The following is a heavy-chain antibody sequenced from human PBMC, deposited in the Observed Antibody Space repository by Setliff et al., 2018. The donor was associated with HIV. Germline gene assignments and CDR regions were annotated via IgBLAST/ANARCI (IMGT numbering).Heavy chain of an antibody. CDR2: VNHKGAA. D-gene: IGHD2-21*02. CDR3: AITTVGVTTEMY. Sequence: PSETLSLTCAVYGGAFSGYYWTWIRQSPGRGLEWIGEVNHKGAANYSPSLRNRVTVSVDTSKPQFSLRMSSVTAADTAVYYCAITTVGVTTEMYWGQGTLVTVSS. J-gene: IGHJ4*02. V-gene: IGHV4-34*01. CDR1: GGAFSGYY.